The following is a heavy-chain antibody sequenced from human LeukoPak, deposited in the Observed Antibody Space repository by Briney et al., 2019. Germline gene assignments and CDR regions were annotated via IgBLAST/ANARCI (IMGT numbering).Heavy chain of an antibody. V-gene: IGHV4-59*01. CDR3: AREVTQTTVPEGMDV. D-gene: IGHD4-17*01. CDR2: IYYTGTT. CDR1: GGSISTYY. J-gene: IGHJ6*02. Sequence: SETLSLTCSVSGGSISTYYWSWIRQPPGKGLEWIGYIYYTGTTNYNPSLRSRVTMSVDTSKNQFSLRLSSVTAADTAVYYRAREVTQTTVPEGMDVWGHGTTVIVSS.